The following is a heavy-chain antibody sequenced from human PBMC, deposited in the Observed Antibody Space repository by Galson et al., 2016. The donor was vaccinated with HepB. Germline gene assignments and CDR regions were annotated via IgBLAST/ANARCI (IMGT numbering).Heavy chain of an antibody. CDR3: AKHAYIYASATFSGFDF. Sequence: SLRLSCAASKFTFSAYGMHWVRQAPGKGLEWVSVISYDGSNKYYADSVKGRFTISRDNSKNTLHLQMDGLKAEDTAIYYCAKHAYIYASATFSGFDFWGQGTLVTVSS. CDR1: KFTFSAYG. J-gene: IGHJ4*02. V-gene: IGHV3-30*18. D-gene: IGHD3-10*01. CDR2: ISYDGSNK.